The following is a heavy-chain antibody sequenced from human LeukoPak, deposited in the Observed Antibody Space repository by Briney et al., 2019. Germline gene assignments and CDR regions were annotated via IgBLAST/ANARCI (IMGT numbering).Heavy chain of an antibody. D-gene: IGHD4-17*01. Sequence: SETLSLTCTVSGGSISSGDYYWSWIRRPPGKGLEWIGYIYYSGSTYYNPSLKSRVTISVDTSKNQFSLKLSSVTAADTAVYYCARRADAMTTRWFDPWGQGTLVTVSS. CDR1: GGSISSGDYY. CDR2: IYYSGST. J-gene: IGHJ5*02. CDR3: ARRADAMTTRWFDP. V-gene: IGHV4-30-4*01.